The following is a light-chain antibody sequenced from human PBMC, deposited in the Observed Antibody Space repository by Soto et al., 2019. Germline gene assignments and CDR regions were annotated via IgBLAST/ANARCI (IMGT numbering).Light chain of an antibody. Sequence: EIVMTQSPATLSVSPGERAALSGRASQSVSSNLAWYQQKPGQAPRLLIYGASTRATGVPARFSGGGSGTEFTLTISGLHPDDFATYYCQQYGNSAWTFGQGTKV. CDR3: QQYGNSAWT. CDR2: GAS. CDR1: QSVSSN. J-gene: IGKJ1*01. V-gene: IGKV3-15*01.